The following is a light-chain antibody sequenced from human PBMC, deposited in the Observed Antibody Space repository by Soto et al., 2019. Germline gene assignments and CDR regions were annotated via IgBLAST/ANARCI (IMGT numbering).Light chain of an antibody. Sequence: QSVLTQPRSVSVSPGQSVTISCTGTSSPVGGYHYVSWYQQFPGKAPQLMIYAGSQRPSGVSDRFSASESANTASLTISGLQAEDEADYYCCSYAGRSTYVFGTGTKVTVL. CDR1: SSPVGGYHY. CDR3: CSYAGRSTYV. J-gene: IGLJ1*01. V-gene: IGLV2-11*01. CDR2: AGS.